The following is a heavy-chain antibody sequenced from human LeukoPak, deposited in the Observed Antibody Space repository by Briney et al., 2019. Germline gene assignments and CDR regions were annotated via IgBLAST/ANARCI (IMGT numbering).Heavy chain of an antibody. V-gene: IGHV3-30-3*01. CDR1: GFTFSSYA. CDR2: ISYDGSNK. J-gene: IGHJ3*02. Sequence: QPGRSLRLSCAASGFTFSSYAMHWVRQAPGKGLEWVAVISYDGSNKYYADSVKGRFTISRDNSKNTLYLQMNSLRAEDTAVYYCARDSCEGPSGGSCYTDAFDIWGQGTMVTVSS. D-gene: IGHD2-15*01. CDR3: ARDSCEGPSGGSCYTDAFDI.